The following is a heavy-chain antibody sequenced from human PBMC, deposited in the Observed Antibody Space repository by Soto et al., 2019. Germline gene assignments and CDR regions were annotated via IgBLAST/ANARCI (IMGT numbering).Heavy chain of an antibody. CDR3: ARGGFVAGLYNAMDA. J-gene: IGHJ6*02. V-gene: IGHV1-69*06. D-gene: IGHD6-19*01. CDR2: IIPMFGSP. CDR1: GGTLSTNA. Sequence: VASVKVSCKASGGTLSTNAISWVRQAPGQGLEWMGAIIPMFGSPKYAQKFLGRVTITADNPTSTIYMEMISLTSADTAVYYCARGGFVAGLYNAMDAWGQGTTVTVSS.